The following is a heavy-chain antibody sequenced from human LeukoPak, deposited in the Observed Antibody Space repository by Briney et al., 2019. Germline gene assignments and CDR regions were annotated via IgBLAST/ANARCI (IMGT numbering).Heavy chain of an antibody. CDR3: ARDLTPPFCGFWSGYTVGFDP. CDR2: INHSGST. Sequence: SETLSLTCAVYGGSFSGYYWSWIRQPPGKGLEWIGEINHSGSTNYNPSLKSRVTISVDTSKNQFSLKLSSVTAADTAVYYCARDLTPPFCGFWSGYTVGFDPWGQGTMVTVSS. D-gene: IGHD3-3*01. V-gene: IGHV4-34*01. CDR1: GGSFSGYY. J-gene: IGHJ5*02.